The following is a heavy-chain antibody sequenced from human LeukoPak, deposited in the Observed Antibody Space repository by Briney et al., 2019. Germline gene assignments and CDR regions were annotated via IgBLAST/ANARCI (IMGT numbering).Heavy chain of an antibody. CDR3: ARGRRIMGAPQNAFDI. Sequence: SQTLSLTCAISGDSVSSNSAAWNWIRRSPSRGLEWLGRTYYRSKWYYNYAVSVKSRITINPDTSKNHFSLQLNSMTPEDAAVYYCARGRRIMGAPQNAFDIWGQGTMVTVSS. V-gene: IGHV6-1*01. CDR2: TYYRSKWYY. J-gene: IGHJ3*02. D-gene: IGHD1-26*01. CDR1: GDSVSSNSAA.